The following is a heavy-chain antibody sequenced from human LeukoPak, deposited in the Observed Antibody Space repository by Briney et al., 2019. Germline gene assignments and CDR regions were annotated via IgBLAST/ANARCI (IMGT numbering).Heavy chain of an antibody. CDR2: IYYSGST. CDR3: ARHYARGIVVVRDYYMDV. J-gene: IGHJ6*03. V-gene: IGHV4-39*01. Sequence: PSETLSLTCTVSGGSFSSSSYYWGWIRQPPGKGLEWIGSIYYSGSTYYNPSLKSRVTISVDTSKNQFSLKLSSVTAADTAVYYCARHYARGIVVVRDYYMDVWGKGTTVTVSS. D-gene: IGHD3-22*01. CDR1: GGSFSSSSYY.